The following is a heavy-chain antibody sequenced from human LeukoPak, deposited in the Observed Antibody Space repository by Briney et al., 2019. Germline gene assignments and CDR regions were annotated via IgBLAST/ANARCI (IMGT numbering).Heavy chain of an antibody. CDR1: GFAFRSYR. CDR3: ARGDNSAFDI. CDR2: IKQGESER. D-gene: IGHD3-22*01. V-gene: IGHV3-7*04. J-gene: IGHJ3*02. Sequence: GGSLRLSCAASGFAFRSYRMNWVRQAPGKGLEWVASIKQGESERYYVDSVNGRFTISRDNAKNSLYLQMNSLRAEDTAVYYCARGDNSAFDIWGQGTMVTVSS.